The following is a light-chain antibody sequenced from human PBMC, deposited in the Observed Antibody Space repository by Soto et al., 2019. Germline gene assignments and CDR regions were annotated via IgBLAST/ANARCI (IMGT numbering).Light chain of an antibody. V-gene: IGKV3D-15*01. CDR2: DAS. J-gene: IGKJ1*01. CDR1: QSVSSSY. Sequence: EIVLTQSPATLSLSPGERASLSCRASQSVSSSYLAWYQQKPGQAPRLLIYDASNRATGIPARFSGSGSGTEFTLIISSLQSEDSAVYYCQQYNSWLWTFGQGTKVDIK. CDR3: QQYNSWLWT.